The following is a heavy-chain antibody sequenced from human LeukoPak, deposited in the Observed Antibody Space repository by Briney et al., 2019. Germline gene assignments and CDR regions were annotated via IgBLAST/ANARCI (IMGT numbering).Heavy chain of an antibody. CDR3: ARGATISETGYFDF. CDR2: IDHRGDT. Sequence: SETLSLTCAVYGGSFSRYCWSWIRQSPGKGLEWIAEIDHRGDTNYNPSVKSRVTISVDTSKNQFSLKVRSLSAADTALYYCARGATISETGYFDFWGQGTLVTVSS. J-gene: IGHJ4*03. CDR1: GGSFSRYC. D-gene: IGHD5-24*01. V-gene: IGHV4-34*01.